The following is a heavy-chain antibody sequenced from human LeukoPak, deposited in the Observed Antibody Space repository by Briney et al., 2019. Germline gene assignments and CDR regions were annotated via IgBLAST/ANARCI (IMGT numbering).Heavy chain of an antibody. D-gene: IGHD2/OR15-2a*01. V-gene: IGHV1-46*01. CDR2: INPSGGST. J-gene: IGHJ5*02. Sequence: GASVKVSCKASGYIFSDYYMHWVRQTPGQGLEWMGVINPSGGSTRYAQKFQGRVTMTRDMSTSTVDMELSSLRSEDTAVYYCARDGCSSTTNCDENNWFDPWGQGTLVIVSS. CDR3: ARDGCSSTTNCDENNWFDP. CDR1: GYIFSDYY.